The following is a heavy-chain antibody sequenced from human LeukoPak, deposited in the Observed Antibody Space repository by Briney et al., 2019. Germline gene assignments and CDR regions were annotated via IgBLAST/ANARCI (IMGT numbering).Heavy chain of an antibody. CDR3: FRDRDSAFDF. CDR1: GFTLRYYS. CDR2: NNNDGSI. Sequence: GGSLRLSCAASGFTLRYYSMNWVREAPGKGLEGISYNNNDGSISYTDSVKGRFNISRDNRENSLYLQMNSLRDEDTAVYFCFRDRDSAFDFWGQGTMVTVSS. J-gene: IGHJ3*01. V-gene: IGHV3-48*02.